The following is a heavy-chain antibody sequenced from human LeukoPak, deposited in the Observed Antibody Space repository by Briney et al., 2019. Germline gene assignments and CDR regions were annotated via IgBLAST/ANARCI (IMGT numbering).Heavy chain of an antibody. D-gene: IGHD5-24*01. J-gene: IGHJ5*02. CDR1: GFTFSDYY. V-gene: IGHV3-11*06. CDR3: ARRMGRDGYNPNWFDP. CDR2: ISSSSSYT. Sequence: GGSLRLSCAASGFTFSDYYMSWIRQAPGKGLEWVSYISSSSSYTNYADSVKGRFTISRDNAKNSLYLQMSSLRAEDTAVYYCARRMGRDGYNPNWFDPWGQGTLVTVSS.